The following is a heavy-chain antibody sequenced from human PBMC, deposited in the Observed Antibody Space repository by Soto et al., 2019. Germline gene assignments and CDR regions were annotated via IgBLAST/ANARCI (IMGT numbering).Heavy chain of an antibody. CDR1: GYSFTTYW. Sequence: GESLKISCQGSGYSFTTYWISWVRQMPGKGLEWMGKIDPADSSTNYSPSFQGHITISVDRSINTAHLQFSSLKAADTAVYYCARLEKWYYNYYGLDVWGQGTMVTVSS. D-gene: IGHD1-26*01. J-gene: IGHJ6*02. V-gene: IGHV5-10-1*01. CDR2: IDPADSST. CDR3: ARLEKWYYNYYGLDV.